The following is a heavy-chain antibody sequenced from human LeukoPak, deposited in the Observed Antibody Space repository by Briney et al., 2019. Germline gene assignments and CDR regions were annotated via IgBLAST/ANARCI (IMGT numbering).Heavy chain of an antibody. J-gene: IGHJ6*02. CDR3: ARGGESDYGDYPNDYYGMDV. Sequence: GGSLRLSCAASGFTFSSYSMNWVRQAPGKGLEWVSSISSSSYIYYADSVKGRFTISRDNAKNSLYLQMNSLRAEDTAVYYCARGGESDYGDYPNDYYGMDVWGQGTTVTVSS. V-gene: IGHV3-21*01. CDR1: GFTFSSYS. D-gene: IGHD4-17*01. CDR2: ISSSSYI.